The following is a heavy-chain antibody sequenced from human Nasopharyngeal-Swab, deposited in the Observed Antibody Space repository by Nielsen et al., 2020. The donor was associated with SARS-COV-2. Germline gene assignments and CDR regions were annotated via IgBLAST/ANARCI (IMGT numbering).Heavy chain of an antibody. CDR2: IYYSGST. CDR3: ARDGRNGYCSSTSCYFVYYFDY. Sequence: WIRQPPGKGLEWIGSIYYSGSTYYNPSLKSRVTISVDTSKNQFSLKLSSMTAADTAVYYCARDGRNGYCSSTSCYFVYYFDYWGQGTLVTVSS. D-gene: IGHD2-2*01. J-gene: IGHJ4*02. V-gene: IGHV4-39*07.